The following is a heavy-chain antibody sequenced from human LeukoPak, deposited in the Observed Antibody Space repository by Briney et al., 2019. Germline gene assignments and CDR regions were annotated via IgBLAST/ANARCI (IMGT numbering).Heavy chain of an antibody. CDR1: GGTFSSYA. V-gene: IGHV1-69*04. CDR3: AASGLIMDWFDP. CDR2: IIPILGIA. Sequence: SVKVSCKASGGTFSSYAISWVRQAPGQGLEWTGRIIPILGIANYAQKFQGRVTITADKSTSTAYMELSSLRSEDTAVYYCAASGLIMDWFDPWGQGTLVTVSS. J-gene: IGHJ5*02. D-gene: IGHD3-22*01.